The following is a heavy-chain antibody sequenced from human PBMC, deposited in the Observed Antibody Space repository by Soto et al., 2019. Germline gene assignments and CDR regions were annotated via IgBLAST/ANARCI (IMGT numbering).Heavy chain of an antibody. J-gene: IGHJ3*02. V-gene: IGHV4-39*01. CDR3: ARIPLGYCSGGSCYSGAFDI. D-gene: IGHD2-15*01. Sequence: SETLSLTCTVSGGSISSSSYYWGWIRQPPGKGLEWIGSIYYSGSTYYNPSLKSRVTISVDTSKNQFPLKLSSVTAADTAVYYCARIPLGYCSGGSCYSGAFDIWGQGTMVTVSS. CDR1: GGSISSSSYY. CDR2: IYYSGST.